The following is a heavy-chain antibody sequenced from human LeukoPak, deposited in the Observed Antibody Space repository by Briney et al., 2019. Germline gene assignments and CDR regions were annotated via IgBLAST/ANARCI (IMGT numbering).Heavy chain of an antibody. J-gene: IGHJ6*02. CDR1: GFTFGDYA. CDR2: IRSKAYGGTT. V-gene: IGHV3-49*04. CDR3: TRDLGTWSAAWYGMDV. Sequence: GGSLRLSCTASGFTFGDYAMSWVRQAPGKGLEWVGFIRSKAYGGTTEYAASVKGRFTISRDDPKSIAYLQMNSLKTEDTAVYYCTRDLGTWSAAWYGMDVWGQGTTVTVSS. D-gene: IGHD2-2*01.